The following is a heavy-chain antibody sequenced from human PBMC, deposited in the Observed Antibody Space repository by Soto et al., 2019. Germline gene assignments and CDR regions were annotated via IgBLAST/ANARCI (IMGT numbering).Heavy chain of an antibody. V-gene: IGHV3-23*01. D-gene: IGHD4-4*01. J-gene: IGHJ4*02. CDR1: GFTFKAYA. CDR3: VKDEGTSSTVFDY. CDR2: ISATDGKT. Sequence: GGSLRLSCLASGFTFKAYAMGWVRQAPGKGLEWVSSISATDGKTYYADSVRGRFMISRDNSRNSLFLQMNGLRPDDSALYYCVKDEGTSSTVFDYWGQGTPVTVSS.